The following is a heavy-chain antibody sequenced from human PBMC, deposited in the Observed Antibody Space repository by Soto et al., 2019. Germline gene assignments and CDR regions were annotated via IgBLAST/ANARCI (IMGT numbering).Heavy chain of an antibody. V-gene: IGHV4-30-2*02. J-gene: IGHJ3*02. D-gene: IGHD4-17*01. CDR2: IYHSGST. CDR3: ARNYGRGAFDI. Sequence: SETLSLTCTVSGGSISSGGYSWSWIRQPPGKGLEWIGYIYHSGSTYYNPSLKSRVTISVDRSKNQFSLKLSSVTAADTAVYYCARNYGRGAFDIWGQGTMVTVSS. CDR1: GGSISSGGYS.